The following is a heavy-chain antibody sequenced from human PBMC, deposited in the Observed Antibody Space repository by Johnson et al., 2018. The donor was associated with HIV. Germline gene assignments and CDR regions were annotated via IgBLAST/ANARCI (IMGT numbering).Heavy chain of an antibody. CDR1: GFTFSSYA. CDR2: ISYDGSNK. D-gene: IGHD6-13*01. V-gene: IGHV3-30-3*02. Sequence: QVQLVESGGGVVQPGRSLRLSCAASGFTFSSYAMHWVRQAPAKGLEWVAVISYDGSNKSYADSVKGRFTISRDNSKNTRYLQMNSLRAEDTAVYYCAKSIAAAGTNAFDIWGQGTLVTVSS. CDR3: AKSIAAAGTNAFDI. J-gene: IGHJ3*02.